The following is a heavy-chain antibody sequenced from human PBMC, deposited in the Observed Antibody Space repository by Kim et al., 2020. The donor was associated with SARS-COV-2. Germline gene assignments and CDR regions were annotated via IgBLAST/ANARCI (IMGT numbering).Heavy chain of an antibody. V-gene: IGHV1-46*01. CDR2: INPSGGST. Sequence: ASVKVSCKASGYTFTSYYMHWVRQAPGQGLEWMGIINPSGGSTSYAQKFQGRVTMTRDTSTSRVYMELSSLRSEDTAVYYCARDRVLWFGELWERLHPGYYDGMDVWGQGTTVTVSS. CDR3: ARDRVLWFGELWERLHPGYYDGMDV. J-gene: IGHJ6*02. D-gene: IGHD3-10*01. CDR1: GYTFTSYY.